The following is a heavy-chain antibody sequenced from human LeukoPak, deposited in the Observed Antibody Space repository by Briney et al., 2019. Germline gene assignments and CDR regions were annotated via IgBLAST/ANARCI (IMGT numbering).Heavy chain of an antibody. Sequence: GGSLRLSCTGSGFRFGGYALSWVRQAPGKGLEWVGFIRGKALYGTSEYAASVEGRFTISRDDPNNIVYLQMNSLKTEDTAVYFCVRESVRDYYFDYWGQGTLVTVSS. D-gene: IGHD3-10*02. CDR1: GFRFGGYA. J-gene: IGHJ4*02. V-gene: IGHV3-49*04. CDR2: IRGKALYGTS. CDR3: VRESVRDYYFDY.